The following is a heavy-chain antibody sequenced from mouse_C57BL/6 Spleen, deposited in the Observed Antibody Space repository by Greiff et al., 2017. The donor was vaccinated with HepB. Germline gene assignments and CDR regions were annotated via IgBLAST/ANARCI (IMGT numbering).Heavy chain of an antibody. CDR3: ARRRPYAMDY. Sequence: QLQQPGAELMMPGASVKLSCKASGYTFTSYWMHWVKQRPGQGLEWIGEIDPSDSYTNYNQKFKGKSTLTVDKSSSTAYMQLSSLTSEDSAVYYCARRRPYAMDYWGQGTSVTVSS. J-gene: IGHJ4*01. V-gene: IGHV1-69*01. CDR1: GYTFTSYW. CDR2: IDPSDSYT.